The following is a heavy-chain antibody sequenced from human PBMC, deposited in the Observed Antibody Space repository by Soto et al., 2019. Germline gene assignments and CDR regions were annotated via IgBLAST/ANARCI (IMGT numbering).Heavy chain of an antibody. CDR3: VQSRCGGDCLQSYSSHSYYGLDV. D-gene: IGHD2-21*02. J-gene: IGHJ6*02. CDR2: IYWDDDK. V-gene: IGHV2-5*02. CDR1: GFSLSTTGVG. Sequence: QITLKESGPTLVKPTQTLTLTCTFSGFSLSTTGVGVGWIRQHPGKALEWLALIYWDDDKRYNPSLNSRLTITKDTSKNQVVLAMTNMDPVDTATYYCVQSRCGGDCLQSYSSHSYYGLDVWGQGTTVTVSS.